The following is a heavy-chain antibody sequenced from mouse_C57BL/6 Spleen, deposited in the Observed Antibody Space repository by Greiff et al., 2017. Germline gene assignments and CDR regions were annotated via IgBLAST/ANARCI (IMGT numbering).Heavy chain of an antibody. CDR1: GYTFTSYW. V-gene: IGHV1-64*01. J-gene: IGHJ3*01. CDR3: ARLYYDYDGCAY. CDR2: IHPNSGCT. Sequence: VQLQQPGAELVKPGASVKLSCKASGYTFTSYWMHWVKQRPGQGLEWIGMIHPNSGCTNYTEPFKSKATLPVDKSSSTAYMQLSGLPSEDSAVYYCARLYYDYDGCAYWGQRTLVTVSA. D-gene: IGHD2-4*01.